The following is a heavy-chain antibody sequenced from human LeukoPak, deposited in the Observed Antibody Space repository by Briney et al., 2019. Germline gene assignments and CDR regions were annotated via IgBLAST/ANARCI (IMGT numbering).Heavy chain of an antibody. CDR2: IYPGGTT. CDR1: GVTVSSNY. Sequence: PGGSLRLSCEVSGVTVSSNYMIWVRQAPGKGLEWLSIIYPGGTTHYAESVKGRFSISRDDSKNTLYFQMDNLRVDDTALYWCARGSMFGAPDFWGQGTQVTVSS. CDR3: ARGSMFGAPDF. J-gene: IGHJ4*02. D-gene: IGHD3-3*01. V-gene: IGHV3-53*01.